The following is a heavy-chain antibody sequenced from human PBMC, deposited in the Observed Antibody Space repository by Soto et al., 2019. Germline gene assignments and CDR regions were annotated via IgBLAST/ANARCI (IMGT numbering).Heavy chain of an antibody. CDR2: ISYDGSNK. CDR3: AREGYDYVWGSYRYRAFDI. CDR1: GFTFSSYA. J-gene: IGHJ3*02. Sequence: QVQQVESGGGVVQPGRSLRLSCAASGFTFSSYAMHWVRQAPGKGLEWVAVISYDGSNKYYADSVKGRFTISRDNSKNTLYLQMNSLRAEDTAVYYCAREGYDYVWGSYRYRAFDIWGQGTMVTVSS. V-gene: IGHV3-30-3*01. D-gene: IGHD3-16*02.